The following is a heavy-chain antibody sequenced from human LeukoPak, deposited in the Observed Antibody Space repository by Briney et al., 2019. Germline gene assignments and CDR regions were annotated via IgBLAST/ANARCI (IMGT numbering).Heavy chain of an antibody. V-gene: IGHV1-24*01. CDR2: FDPEDGET. Sequence: ASVKVSCKVSGYTLTELSMHWVRQAPGKGLEWMGGFDPEDGETIYAQKFQGRVTITEDTSTDTAYMELSSLRSEDTAVYYCATYQLLRAFDIWGQGTMVTVSS. CDR3: ATYQLLRAFDI. J-gene: IGHJ3*02. D-gene: IGHD2-2*01. CDR1: GYTLTELS.